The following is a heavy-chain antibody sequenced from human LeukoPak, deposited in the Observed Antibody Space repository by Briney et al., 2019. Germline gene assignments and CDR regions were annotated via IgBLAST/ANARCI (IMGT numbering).Heavy chain of an antibody. CDR2: IRASVSGT. J-gene: IGHJ4*02. D-gene: IGHD1-14*01. CDR3: AKDLNNNGRGFAY. V-gene: IGHV3-23*01. CDR1: GFTFSSYG. Sequence: PGGSLRLSCAASGFTFSSYGLSWVRQAPGKGLEWVAAIRASVSGTYYADSVQGRFIISRDNSKNTLYLQMDRLRADDTAVYYCAKDLNNNGRGFAYWGQGTLVTVSS.